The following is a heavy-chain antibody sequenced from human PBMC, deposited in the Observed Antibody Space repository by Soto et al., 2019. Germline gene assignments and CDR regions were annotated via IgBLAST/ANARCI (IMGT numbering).Heavy chain of an antibody. Sequence: GGSLRLSCAASGFTVSSNYMSWVRQAPGKGLEWVSVIYSGGSTYYADSVKGRFTISRDNSKNTLYLQMNSLRAEDTAVYYCARGTYNYHSGGYYYGMDVWGQGTTVTVSS. CDR3: ARGTYNYHSGGYYYGMDV. CDR2: IYSGGST. V-gene: IGHV3-53*01. CDR1: GFTVSSNY. J-gene: IGHJ6*02. D-gene: IGHD3-22*01.